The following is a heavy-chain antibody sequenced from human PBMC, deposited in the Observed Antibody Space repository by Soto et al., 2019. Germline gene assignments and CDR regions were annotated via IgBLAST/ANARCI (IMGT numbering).Heavy chain of an antibody. CDR3: AKVVVGATTIDY. Sequence: GGSLRLSCAASGFTFSSYGMHWVRQAPGKGLEWVAVISYDGSNKYYADSVKGRFTISRDNSKNTLYLQMNSLRAEDTAVYYCAKVVVGATTIDYWGQGTLVTVSS. CDR1: GFTFSSYG. V-gene: IGHV3-30*18. D-gene: IGHD1-26*01. J-gene: IGHJ4*02. CDR2: ISYDGSNK.